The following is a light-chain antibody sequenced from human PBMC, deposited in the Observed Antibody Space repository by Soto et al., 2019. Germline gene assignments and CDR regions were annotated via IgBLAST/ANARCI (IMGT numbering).Light chain of an antibody. CDR3: AAWDDSLSVV. V-gene: IGLV1-47*01. CDR2: GNN. Sequence: QPVLTQPPSASGTPGQRVTISCSGSSSNIGRNYVYWYLQLPGTAPKLLIYGNNQRPSGVPDRFSGSKSGTSASLAISGLRSEDEADYYCAAWDDSLSVVFGGGTKVTVL. J-gene: IGLJ2*01. CDR1: SSNIGRNY.